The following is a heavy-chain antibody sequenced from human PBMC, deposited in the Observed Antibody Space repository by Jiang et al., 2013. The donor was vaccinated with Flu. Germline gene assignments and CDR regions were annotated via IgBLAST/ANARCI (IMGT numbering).Heavy chain of an antibody. D-gene: IGHD2-15*01. CDR1: GFPLGNFA. J-gene: IGHJ5*02. CDR3: AKSRGGIVVVVASPT. Sequence: VQLLESGGRLVQPGGSLRLSCEASGFPLGNFAMSWVRQAPGKGLEWVASINGGGDSIYYADSVEGRFTISRDNPKNTLYLQMDGLRVDDTALYYCAKSRGGIVVVVASPTWGQGTLVTVSS. V-gene: IGHV3-23*01. CDR2: INGGGDSI.